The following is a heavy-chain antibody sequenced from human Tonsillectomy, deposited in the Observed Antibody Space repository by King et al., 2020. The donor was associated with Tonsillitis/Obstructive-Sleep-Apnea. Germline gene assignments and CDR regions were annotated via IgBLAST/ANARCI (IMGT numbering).Heavy chain of an antibody. CDR1: GFTLRRYE. CDR3: ARGSQLGYYMDG. CDR2: IGSSGSTV. D-gene: IGHD3-10*01. V-gene: IGHV3-48*03. Sequence: VQLVESGGGLVQPGGSLRLSCVVSGFTLRRYEMNWVRQAPGKGLEWLSYIGSSGSTVYHADSVKGRLTISRDNAKNSLFLQMNSLRIEDTAVYYCARGSQLGYYMDGWGKGTTVTVSS. J-gene: IGHJ6*03.